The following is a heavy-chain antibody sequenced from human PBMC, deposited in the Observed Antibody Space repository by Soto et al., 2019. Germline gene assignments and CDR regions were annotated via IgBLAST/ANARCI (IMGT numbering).Heavy chain of an antibody. V-gene: IGHV2-5*02. J-gene: IGHJ5*02. Sequence: SGPTLVNPTQTLTLTCTFSGFSLSTSGVGVGWIRQPPGKALEWLALIYWDGDKRYSPSLKSRLTITKDTSKNQVVLTMTNMDPVDTATYYCAHRRQASCSGGSCYYHWFDPWGQGTLVTVSS. CDR3: AHRRQASCSGGSCYYHWFDP. CDR2: IYWDGDK. CDR1: GFSLSTSGVG. D-gene: IGHD2-15*01.